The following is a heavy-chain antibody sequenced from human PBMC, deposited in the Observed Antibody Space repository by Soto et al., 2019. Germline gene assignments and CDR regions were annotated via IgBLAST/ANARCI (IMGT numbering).Heavy chain of an antibody. CDR3: AVLGGEYYNRPVVAG. V-gene: IGHV1-69-2*01. J-gene: IGHJ4*02. CDR2: VDPEDGEI. D-gene: IGHD3-10*01. CDR1: GYTFSDHY. Sequence: ASVKVSCKISGYTFSDHYIHWVIQAPGKGLEWMGLVDPEDGEIKYAETFQGRLTITADTSIDTSFLGLSSLTSHDTGVYYCAVLGGEYYNRPVVAGWGQGTVVTVSS.